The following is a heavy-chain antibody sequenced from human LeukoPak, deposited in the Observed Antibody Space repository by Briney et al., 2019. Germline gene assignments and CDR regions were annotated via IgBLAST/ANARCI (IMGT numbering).Heavy chain of an antibody. Sequence: GRSLRLSCAASGFTVSSNYMSWVRQAPGKGLEYVSAISSDGGSTYYANSVKGRFTISRDNSKNTLYLQMGSLRAEDMAVYYCVNYGMDVWGQGTTVTVSS. CDR3: VNYGMDV. V-gene: IGHV3-64*01. CDR1: GFTVSSNY. CDR2: ISSDGGST. J-gene: IGHJ6*02.